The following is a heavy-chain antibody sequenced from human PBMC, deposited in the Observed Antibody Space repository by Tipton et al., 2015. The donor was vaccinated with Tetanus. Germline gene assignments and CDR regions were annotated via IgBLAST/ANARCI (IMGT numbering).Heavy chain of an antibody. V-gene: IGHV1-69*18. CDR3: ARGHSPLYNWSFGYFGF. Sequence: QLVQSGAEVKKPGSSVKVSCKASGGGFSKFGISWLRQAPGQGFELMGTIIPALSTTTYEQKFRGRITITADGSTSTAYMELSSLTSDDTAVYFCARGHSPLYNWSFGYFGFWGQGTLVTVSS. CDR2: IIPALSTT. J-gene: IGHJ4*02. CDR1: GGGFSKFG. D-gene: IGHD1-20*01.